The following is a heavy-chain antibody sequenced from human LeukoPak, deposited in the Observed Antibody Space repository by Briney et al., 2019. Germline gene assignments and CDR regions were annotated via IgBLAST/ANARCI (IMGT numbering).Heavy chain of an antibody. J-gene: IGHJ4*02. V-gene: IGHV3-48*01. CDR3: ARASVAGTFDY. D-gene: IGHD6-19*01. CDR2: ISSSSSTI. Sequence: GGSLRLSYAASGFNFTSYSTKRLRQAPGKGLEWVSYISSSSSTIYYADSVKGRFTISRANAKNSLYLQMNSLRAEDKAVYYFARASVAGTFDYWGQGTLVTVSS. CDR1: GFNFTSYS.